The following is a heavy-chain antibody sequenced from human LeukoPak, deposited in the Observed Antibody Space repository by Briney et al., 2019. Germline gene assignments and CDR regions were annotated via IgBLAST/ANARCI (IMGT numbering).Heavy chain of an antibody. V-gene: IGHV4-34*01. CDR1: GVSFSGYY. D-gene: IGHD2-2*01. CDR3: ARGRGYCSSTSCHSKDDY. Sequence: PSETLSLTCAVYGVSFSGYYWSWIRQPPGKGLEWIGEINHSGSTNYNPSLKSRVTISVDTSKNQFSLKLSSVTAADTAVYYCARGRGYCSSTSCHSKDDYWGQGTLVTVSS. CDR2: INHSGST. J-gene: IGHJ4*02.